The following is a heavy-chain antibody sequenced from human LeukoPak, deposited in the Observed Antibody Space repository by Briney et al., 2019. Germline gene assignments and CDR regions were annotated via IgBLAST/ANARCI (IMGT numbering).Heavy chain of an antibody. V-gene: IGHV5-10-1*01. CDR2: IDPSDSYT. CDR1: GYSFTSYW. CDR3: ARQDSFWSGYYTAGNDY. D-gene: IGHD3-3*01. J-gene: IGHJ4*02. Sequence: GESLKISCKGSGYSFTSYWISWVRQMPGKGLEWMGRIDPSDSYTNCSPSFQGHVTISADKSISTAYLQWSSLKASDTAMYYCARQDSFWSGYYTAGNDYWGQGTLVTVSS.